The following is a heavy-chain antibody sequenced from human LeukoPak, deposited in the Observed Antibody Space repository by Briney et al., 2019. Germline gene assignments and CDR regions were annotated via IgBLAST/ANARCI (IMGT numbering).Heavy chain of an antibody. CDR1: GYSISSGYY. V-gene: IGHV4-38-2*01. CDR2: IYHSGST. Sequence: PSETLSLTCAVSGYSISSGYYWGWIRQPPGKGLEWIGSIYHSGSTYYNPSLKSRVTISVDTSKNQFSLKLSSVTAADMAVYYCAGSHYWGQGTLVTVSS. J-gene: IGHJ4*02. CDR3: AGSHY. D-gene: IGHD6-6*01.